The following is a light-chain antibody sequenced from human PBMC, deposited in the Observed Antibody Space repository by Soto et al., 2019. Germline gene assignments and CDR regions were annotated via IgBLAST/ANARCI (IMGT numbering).Light chain of an antibody. Sequence: QSVLTQPASVSGSPGQSITISCTGTSSDVGNDNFVSWYQHHPGKAPKLIIYEVSYRPSGVSHRFSGSKSGNTASLTISGLQSEDEADYSCSSYTPINTLFFVFGNGTTVTVL. CDR1: SSDVGNDNF. V-gene: IGLV2-14*01. J-gene: IGLJ1*01. CDR2: EVS. CDR3: SSYTPINTLFFV.